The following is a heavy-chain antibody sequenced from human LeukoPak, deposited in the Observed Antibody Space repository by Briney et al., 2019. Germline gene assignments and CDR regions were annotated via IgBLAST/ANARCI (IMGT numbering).Heavy chain of an antibody. Sequence: GSLRLSCAASGFTFSSYWMHWVRQAPGKGLVWVSRINSDGSSTSYADSVKGRFTISRDNAKNTLYLLMNSLRAEDTAVYYCARGPYSSGWSFDYWGQGTLVTVSS. V-gene: IGHV3-74*01. CDR3: ARGPYSSGWSFDY. CDR1: GFTFSSYW. CDR2: INSDGSST. J-gene: IGHJ4*02. D-gene: IGHD6-19*01.